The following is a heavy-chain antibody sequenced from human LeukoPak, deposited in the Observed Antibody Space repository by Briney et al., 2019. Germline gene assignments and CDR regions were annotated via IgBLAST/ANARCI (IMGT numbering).Heavy chain of an antibody. Sequence: NPSETLSLTCTVSGGSISSGGYYWSWIRQHPGKGLEWIGYIYYSGSTYYNPSLKSRVTISVDTSKNQFSLKLSSVTAADTAVYYCARDLPGDFWSGYCLDYWGQGTLVTVSS. CDR3: ARDLPGDFWSGYCLDY. V-gene: IGHV4-31*03. D-gene: IGHD3-3*01. J-gene: IGHJ4*02. CDR1: GGSISSGGYY. CDR2: IYYSGST.